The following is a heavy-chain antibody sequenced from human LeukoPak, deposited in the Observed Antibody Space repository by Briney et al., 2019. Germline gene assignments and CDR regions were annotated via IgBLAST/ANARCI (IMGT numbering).Heavy chain of an antibody. Sequence: ASVKVSCKASGYAFTGYYMHWVRQAPGQGLMWMGWINPNSGGTKYAQKFQGRVTMTTDTSISTAYIELRRLRSDDTAVYYCASINCNNGVCYNFDYWGQGTLVTVSS. CDR3: ASINCNNGVCYNFDY. CDR1: GYAFTGYY. V-gene: IGHV1-2*02. CDR2: INPNSGGT. D-gene: IGHD2-8*01. J-gene: IGHJ4*02.